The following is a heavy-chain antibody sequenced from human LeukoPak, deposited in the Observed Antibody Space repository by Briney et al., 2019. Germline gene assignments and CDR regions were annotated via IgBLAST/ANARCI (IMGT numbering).Heavy chain of an antibody. CDR3: ARRLDFGDYGNGFDH. Sequence: GGSLRLSCAASGFTFSSYSMNWVRQAPGRGLEWVSYISSGGSPIYYADSVKGRFTISRDNAKNSLHLQMNSLRGDDTAVYYCARRLDFGDYGNGFDHWGQGALVTVSS. J-gene: IGHJ4*02. CDR1: GFTFSSYS. V-gene: IGHV3-48*04. CDR2: ISSGGSPI. D-gene: IGHD4-17*01.